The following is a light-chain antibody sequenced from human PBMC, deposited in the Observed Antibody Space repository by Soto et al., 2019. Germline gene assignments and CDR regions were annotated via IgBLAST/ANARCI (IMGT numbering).Light chain of an antibody. V-gene: IGKV3-20*01. J-gene: IGKJ1*01. CDR2: GAS. CDR3: QQCANSPQT. CDR1: QSLSNNIY. Sequence: VMTQSPGTLSLSPGERATLSCTAGQSLSNNIYLAWYQHKRGQAPSLLIYGASSRATGIPNRFRSSGSGTDFTLTISRLETEDFAVYYCQQCANSPQTFGQGTKVDIK.